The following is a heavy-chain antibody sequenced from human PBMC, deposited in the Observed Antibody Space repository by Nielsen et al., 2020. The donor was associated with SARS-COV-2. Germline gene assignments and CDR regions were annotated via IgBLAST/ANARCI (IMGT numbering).Heavy chain of an antibody. V-gene: IGHV3-7*03. D-gene: IGHD3-10*01. CDR3: ASVWFGNKNYYYMDV. CDR2: IKPDGSEK. J-gene: IGHJ6*03. CDR1: GFTFDDYG. Sequence: GESLKISCAASGFTFDDYGMSWVRQVPGKGLEWVADIKPDGSEKVYVDSVKGRFTISRDNAKNSLYLQMNSLRAEDTALYHCASVWFGNKNYYYMDVWGKGTTVTVSS.